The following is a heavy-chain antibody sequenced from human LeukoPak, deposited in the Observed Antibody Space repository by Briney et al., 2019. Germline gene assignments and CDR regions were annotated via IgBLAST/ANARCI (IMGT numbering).Heavy chain of an antibody. CDR1: GFTFSSYT. Sequence: GSLRLSCAASGFTFSSYTMNWIRQPPGKGLEWIGSIYYSGSTYYNPSLKSRVTISVDTSKNQFSLKPSSVTAADTAVYYCARLWFGNWFDPWGQGTLVTVSS. V-gene: IGHV4-39*01. D-gene: IGHD3-10*01. J-gene: IGHJ5*02. CDR3: ARLWFGNWFDP. CDR2: IYYSGST.